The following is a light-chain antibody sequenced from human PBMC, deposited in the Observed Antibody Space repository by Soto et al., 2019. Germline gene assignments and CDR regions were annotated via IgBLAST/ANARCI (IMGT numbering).Light chain of an antibody. V-gene: IGKV3-11*01. Sequence: EIVLTQSPAILSLSPGERATLSCRASQSVGSYLAWYQQKPGQAPRLLIYDTSNRATGIPARFSGSGSGTDFTLTISSLEPEDFAVYYCQQRSNWPPITFGQGTRLEIK. CDR2: DTS. J-gene: IGKJ5*01. CDR3: QQRSNWPPIT. CDR1: QSVGSY.